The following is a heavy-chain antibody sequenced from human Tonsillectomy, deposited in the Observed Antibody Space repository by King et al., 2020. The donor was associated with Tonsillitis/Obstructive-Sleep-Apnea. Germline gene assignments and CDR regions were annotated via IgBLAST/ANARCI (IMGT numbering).Heavy chain of an antibody. V-gene: IGHV3-11*01. D-gene: IGHD1-7*01. CDR3: ASGYNWNYGSNFDY. J-gene: IGHJ4*02. CDR2: IGTSGSPI. CDR1: GFSFSDYY. Sequence: VQLVESGGGLVKPGGSLRLSCAASGFSFSDYYMTWISQSPGKGLEWISYIGTSGSPIYYADSVKGRFTISRDNAKSSLYLQMNSLRAEDTAVYYCASGYNWNYGSNFDYWGQGPLVTVSS.